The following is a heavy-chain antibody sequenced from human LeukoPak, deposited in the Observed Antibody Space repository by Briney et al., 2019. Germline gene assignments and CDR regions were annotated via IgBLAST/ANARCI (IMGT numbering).Heavy chain of an antibody. CDR3: ARGPNYYGSSGYYSDAFDI. CDR2: IYTSGST. Sequence: PSETLSLTCTVSGGSISSYYWSWIRQPAGKGLEWIGRIYTSGSTNYNPSLKSRVTMSVDTSKNQFSLKLSSVTAADTAVYYCARGPNYYGSSGYYSDAFDIWGQGTMVTVSS. D-gene: IGHD3-22*01. V-gene: IGHV4-4*07. CDR1: GGSISSYY. J-gene: IGHJ3*02.